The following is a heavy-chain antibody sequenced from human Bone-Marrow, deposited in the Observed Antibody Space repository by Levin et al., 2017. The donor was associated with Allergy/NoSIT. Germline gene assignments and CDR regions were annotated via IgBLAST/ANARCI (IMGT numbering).Heavy chain of an antibody. CDR2: IYYSGST. D-gene: IGHD4-23*01. V-gene: IGHV4-30-4*01. Sequence: PSETLSLTCTVSGGSISSGDYYWSWIRQPPGKGLEWIGYIYYSGSTYYSPSLKSRGTISVDRSKNHFSLRLSSVTAADAAVYYCARVEFGGNSGYFDLWGRGTLVTVSS. CDR3: ARVEFGGNSGYFDL. CDR1: GGSISSGDYY. J-gene: IGHJ2*01.